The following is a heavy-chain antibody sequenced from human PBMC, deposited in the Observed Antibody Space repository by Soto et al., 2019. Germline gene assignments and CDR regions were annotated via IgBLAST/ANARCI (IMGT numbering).Heavy chain of an antibody. J-gene: IGHJ4*02. CDR1: GFTFRYYW. CDR2: INNDGSDT. V-gene: IGHV3-74*01. CDR3: GSLFEF. Sequence: EVHLVESGGGLVQPGGSLRLSCAASGFTFRYYWLHWVRQVPGRGPVRVSGINNDGSDTFYADFVEGRFTISRDNAKNTVYLRMDSLRAEDTAIYYCGSLFEFWGQGTLVTVPS.